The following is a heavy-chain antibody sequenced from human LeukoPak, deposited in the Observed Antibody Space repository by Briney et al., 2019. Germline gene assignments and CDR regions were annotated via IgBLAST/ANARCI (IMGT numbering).Heavy chain of an antibody. V-gene: IGHV4-34*01. Sequence: SETLSLTCAVYGGSFSGYYWSWIRQPPGEGLEWIGEINHSGSTNYNPSLKSRVTISVDTSKNQFSLKLSSVTAADTAVYYCARLVEQQLTPYYFDYWGQGTLVTVSS. CDR1: GGSFSGYY. J-gene: IGHJ4*02. D-gene: IGHD6-13*01. CDR2: INHSGST. CDR3: ARLVEQQLTPYYFDY.